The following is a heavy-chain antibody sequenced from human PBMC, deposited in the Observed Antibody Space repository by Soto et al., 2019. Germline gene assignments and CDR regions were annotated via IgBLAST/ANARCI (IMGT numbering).Heavy chain of an antibody. J-gene: IGHJ6*03. D-gene: IGHD3-10*01. CDR3: ARHFGGSGSYHYYYYYMDV. CDR1: GGSISSYY. V-gene: IGHV4-59*08. Sequence: PSETLSLTCTVSGGSISSYYWSWIRQPPGKGLEWIGYIYYSGSTNYNPSLKSRVTISVDTSKNQFSLKLSSVTAADTAVYYCARHFGGSGSYHYYYYYMDVWGKGTTVTVSS. CDR2: IYYSGST.